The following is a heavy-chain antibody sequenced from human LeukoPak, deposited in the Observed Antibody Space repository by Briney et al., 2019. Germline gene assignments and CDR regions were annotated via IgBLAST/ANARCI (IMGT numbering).Heavy chain of an antibody. CDR2: ISWNSGSI. D-gene: IGHD6-19*01. J-gene: IGHJ2*01. Sequence: PGRSLRLSCAASGFTFDDYAMHWVRQAPGKGLEWVSGISWNSGSIGYADSVKGRFTISRDNSKNTLYLQMNSLRAEDTAVYYCAKDRALEAVAGLTKYFDLWGRGTLVTVSS. CDR1: GFTFDDYA. CDR3: AKDRALEAVAGLTKYFDL. V-gene: IGHV3-9*01.